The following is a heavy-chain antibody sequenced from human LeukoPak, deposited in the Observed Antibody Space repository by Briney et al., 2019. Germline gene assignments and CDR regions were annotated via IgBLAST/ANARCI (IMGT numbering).Heavy chain of an antibody. D-gene: IGHD4-17*01. CDR3: VKCSGKVTTVTTDPFDY. CDR2: ISSNGGST. CDR1: GFTFSSYA. Sequence: GGSLRLSCSASGFTFSSYAMHWVCQAPGKGLEYVSAISSNGGSTYYADSVKGRFTISRDNSKNTLYLQMSSLRAEDTAVYYCVKCSGKVTTVTTDPFDYWGRGTLVTVSS. J-gene: IGHJ4*02. V-gene: IGHV3-64D*06.